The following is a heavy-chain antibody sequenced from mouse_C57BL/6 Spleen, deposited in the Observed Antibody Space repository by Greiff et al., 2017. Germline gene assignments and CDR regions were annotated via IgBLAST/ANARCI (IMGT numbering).Heavy chain of an antibody. CDR3: AIIYYGLSYAMDY. CDR1: GYTFTNYP. V-gene: IGHV1-47*01. D-gene: IGHD2-2*01. J-gene: IGHJ4*01. CDR2: FHPYNDDT. Sequence: VKLQQSGAELVKPGASVKMSCKASGYTFTNYPIEWMKQNHGKSLEWIGNFHPYNDDTKYNEKFKGKATLTVEKSSSTVYLELIRLTSDDSAVYYCAIIYYGLSYAMDYWGQGTSVTVSS.